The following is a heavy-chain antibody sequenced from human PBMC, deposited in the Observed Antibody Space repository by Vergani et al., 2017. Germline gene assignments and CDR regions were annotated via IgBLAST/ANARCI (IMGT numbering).Heavy chain of an antibody. CDR1: GFTFSDYY. D-gene: IGHD5-18*01. J-gene: IGHJ6*03. Sequence: QVQLVESGGGLVKPGGSLRLSCAASGFTFSDYYMSWIRQAPGKGLEWVSYISSSGSTLYYADSVKGRFTISRDNAKNSLYLQMNSLRAEDTAVYYCARVGGEGSGYSYGHYYYMDVWGKGTTVTVSS. CDR2: ISSSGSTL. V-gene: IGHV3-11*01. CDR3: ARVGGEGSGYSYGHYYYMDV.